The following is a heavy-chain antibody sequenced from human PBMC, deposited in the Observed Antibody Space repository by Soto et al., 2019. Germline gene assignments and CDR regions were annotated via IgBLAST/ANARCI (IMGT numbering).Heavy chain of an antibody. CDR3: ARANTIFGVLNLSWLDP. V-gene: IGHV4-30-2*06. D-gene: IGHD3-3*01. Sequence: SETLSLTCAVSGESITSGDYSWSWIRQSPGKGLEWIGYIYHSGSTYYNPSLTSRVTISVDKSRQQFSLRLNSVTAADTAVYYCARANTIFGVLNLSWLDPWGQGILVTVSS. CDR2: IYHSGST. CDR1: GESITSGDYS. J-gene: IGHJ5*02.